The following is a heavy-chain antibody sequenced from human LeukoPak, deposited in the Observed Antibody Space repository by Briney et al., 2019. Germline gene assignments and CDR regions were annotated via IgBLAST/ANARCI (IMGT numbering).Heavy chain of an antibody. V-gene: IGHV3-21*01. D-gene: IGHD6-13*01. CDR3: ASQYTSSRIFDD. Sequence: PGGSLRLSCAASGFTFSSYSMNWVRQAPGKGLEWVSSISSSSTYIYYADSVKGRFTVSRDNAKDSLYLQMNSLRAEDTAVYFCASQYTSSRIFDDWGQGTLVTVSS. J-gene: IGHJ4*02. CDR2: ISSSSTYI. CDR1: GFTFSSYS.